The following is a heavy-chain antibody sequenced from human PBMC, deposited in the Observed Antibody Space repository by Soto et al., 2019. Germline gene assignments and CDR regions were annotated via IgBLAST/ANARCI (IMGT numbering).Heavy chain of an antibody. Sequence: SQTLSLTCAISGDSVSSNSAAWNWIRQSPSRGLEWLGRAYYRSQWYYDSAVSVRSRITVIPDTSKNQFSLQLNSVTPEDTAVYYCTKQKGDSRTYNGMDGWGQGNTVTVSS. CDR2: AYYRSQWYY. J-gene: IGHJ6*02. D-gene: IGHD2-21*02. V-gene: IGHV6-1*01. CDR3: TKQKGDSRTYNGMDG. CDR1: GDSVSSNSAA.